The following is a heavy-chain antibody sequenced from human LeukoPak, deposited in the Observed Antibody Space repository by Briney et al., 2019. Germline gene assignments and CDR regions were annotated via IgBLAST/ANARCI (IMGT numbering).Heavy chain of an antibody. J-gene: IGHJ4*02. CDR1: GYTFTTYF. Sequence: GESLQISCQTSGYTFTTYFIGWVRQLPGKGLEWMGIIYPGDSDTRYSPSFQGQVTISVDKSINTAYLQWSSLKASDTAMYYCARPIAAAGTDFGYWGQGTLVTVSS. V-gene: IGHV5-51*01. CDR3: ARPIAAAGTDFGY. CDR2: IYPGDSDT. D-gene: IGHD6-13*01.